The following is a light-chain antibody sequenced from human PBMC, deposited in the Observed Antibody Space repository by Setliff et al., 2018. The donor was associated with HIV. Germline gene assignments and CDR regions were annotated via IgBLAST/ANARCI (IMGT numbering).Light chain of an antibody. CDR3: SSYTSSSTLV. V-gene: IGLV2-14*03. Sequence: QSVLTQPASVSGSPGQSITISCTGTSSDIAIYNFVSWYQHHPGKAPKLIIYDVGNRPSGVSNRFSGSKSGNTASLTISGLQAEDEADYYCSSYTSSSTLVFGTGTKVTVL. CDR2: DVG. J-gene: IGLJ1*01. CDR1: SSDIAIYNF.